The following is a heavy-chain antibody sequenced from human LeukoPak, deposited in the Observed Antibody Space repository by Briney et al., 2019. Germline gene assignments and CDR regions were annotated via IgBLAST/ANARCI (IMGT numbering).Heavy chain of an antibody. CDR3: AKGSYYYDSADYFDY. D-gene: IGHD3-22*01. CDR1: GFTFSSYA. V-gene: IGHV3-23*01. Sequence: GGSLRLSCADSGFTFSSYAMSWVRQAPGKGLEWVSTLSGSGGNTYYADSVKGRVTISRDNSKNTLYLQMNSLRAEDTAVYHCAKGSYYYDSADYFDYWGQGILVTVSS. CDR2: LSGSGGNT. J-gene: IGHJ4*02.